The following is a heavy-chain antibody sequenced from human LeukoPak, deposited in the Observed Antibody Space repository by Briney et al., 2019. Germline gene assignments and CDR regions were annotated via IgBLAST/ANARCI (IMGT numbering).Heavy chain of an antibody. Sequence: GGSLRLSCAASGFTFSSYSMNWVRQAPGKGLEWVSSISSSSYIYYADSVKGRFTISRDNAKNSLYLQMNSLRAEDTAVYYCARFYGGSALDNWGQGTMVTVSS. V-gene: IGHV3-21*01. CDR1: GFTFSSYS. CDR2: ISSSSYI. D-gene: IGHD3-16*01. CDR3: ARFYGGSALDN. J-gene: IGHJ3*02.